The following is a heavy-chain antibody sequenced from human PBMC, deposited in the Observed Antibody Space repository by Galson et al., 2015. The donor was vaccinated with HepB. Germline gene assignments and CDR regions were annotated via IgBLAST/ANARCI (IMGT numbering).Heavy chain of an antibody. CDR3: ARTTWRDKNRPIFDS. CDR2: LTGSSDIT. CDR1: GFTFSRNA. Sequence: SLRLSCAASGFTFSRNAMSWVRQAPGKGLEWVSSLTGSSDITNIADSAKGRFSISRDNSKNTLYLQMNSLRVEDTAFYYCARTTWRDKNRPIFDSWGQGTLVTVSS. D-gene: IGHD1-1*01. V-gene: IGHV3-23*01. J-gene: IGHJ4*02.